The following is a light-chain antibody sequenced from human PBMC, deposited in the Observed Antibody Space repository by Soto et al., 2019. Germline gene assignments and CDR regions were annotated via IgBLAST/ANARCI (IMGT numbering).Light chain of an antibody. CDR1: NIGGKS. CDR3: QVWDNNYDHYV. Sequence: SYELTQPPSVSVASGQTARITCGGNNIGGKSLHWYQQKPGQGPVLVVYDDGDRPSGIPERFSGSNSGNTATLTISRVEAGDEADYYCQVWDNNYDHYVFGTGSKVTVL. CDR2: DDG. J-gene: IGLJ1*01. V-gene: IGLV3-21*02.